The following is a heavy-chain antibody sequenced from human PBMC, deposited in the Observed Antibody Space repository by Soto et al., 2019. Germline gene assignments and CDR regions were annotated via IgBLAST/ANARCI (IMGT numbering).Heavy chain of an antibody. Sequence: SETLSLTCTVSGGSISSYYWSWIRQPPGKGLEWIEYIYYSGSTNYNPSLKSRVTISVDTSKNQFSLKLSSVTAADTAVYYCASQDPNTSFDYWGQGTLVTVSS. CDR2: IYYSGST. D-gene: IGHD2-2*01. CDR1: GGSISSYY. V-gene: IGHV4-59*01. J-gene: IGHJ4*02. CDR3: ASQDPNTSFDY.